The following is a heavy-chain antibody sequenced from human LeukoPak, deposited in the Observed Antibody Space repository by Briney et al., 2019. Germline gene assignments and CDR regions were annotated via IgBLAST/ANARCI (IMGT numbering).Heavy chain of an antibody. D-gene: IGHD6-13*01. CDR1: GHSISSYY. CDR3: ARGLRSSSWFFDY. Sequence: SETLSLTCTVSGHSISSYYWNWIRQPPGKGLEWIGYIYYTGSTNCNPSLKSRVTMSVDTSKNQFSLKLNSVTAADTAVYYCARGLRSSSWFFDYWGQGTLVTVSP. CDR2: IYYTGST. V-gene: IGHV4-59*01. J-gene: IGHJ4*02.